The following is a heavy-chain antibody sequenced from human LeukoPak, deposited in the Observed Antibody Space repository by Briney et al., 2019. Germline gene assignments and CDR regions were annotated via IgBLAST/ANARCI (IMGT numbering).Heavy chain of an antibody. CDR2: IHYSGSI. V-gene: IGHV4-59*01. CDR1: GGSISSYY. J-gene: IGHJ2*01. Sequence: SETLSLTCTVSGGSISSYYWSWIRQFPGKGLEWIGYIHYSGSINYNPSLKSRVTMSIDTSKNQFSLNLTSVTAGDTAVYYCARDASGWYFNLWGRGTLVTVSS. CDR3: ARDASGWYFNL. D-gene: IGHD6-19*01.